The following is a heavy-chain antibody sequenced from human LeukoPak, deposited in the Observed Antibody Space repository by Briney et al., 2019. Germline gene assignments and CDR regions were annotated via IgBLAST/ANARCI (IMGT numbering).Heavy chain of an antibody. V-gene: IGHV3-7*01. J-gene: IGHJ4*02. CDR2: IKQDGSEK. CDR1: GFTFSSYW. CDR3: ARAKSYYFSFDY. Sequence: PGGSLRLSCAASGFTFSSYWMSWVRRAPGKGLEWVANIKQDGSEKYYVDSVKGRFTISRDNAQNSLYLQMNSLRAEDTAVYYCARAKSYYFSFDYWGQGTLVTVSS. D-gene: IGHD1-26*01.